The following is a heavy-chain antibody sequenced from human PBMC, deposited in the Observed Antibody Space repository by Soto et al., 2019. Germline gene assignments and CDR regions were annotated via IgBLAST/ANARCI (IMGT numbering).Heavy chain of an antibody. CDR2: IYPGDSDT. V-gene: IGHV5-51*01. J-gene: IGHJ6*02. CDR3: ARRAGVGLDV. Sequence: PGESLKISCQGSGYRFTTYWIGWVRQMSGKGLEWMGLIYPGDSDTRYSPSFQGQVTISADKSTSTAYLQWNSLKPSDTAIYYCARRAGVGLDVWGQGTTVTVSS. CDR1: GYRFTTYW.